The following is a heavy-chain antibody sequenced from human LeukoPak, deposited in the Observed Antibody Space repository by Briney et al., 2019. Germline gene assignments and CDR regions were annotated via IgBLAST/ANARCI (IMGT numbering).Heavy chain of an antibody. CDR2: IRYDGSNK. D-gene: IGHD3-10*01. Sequence: GSLRLSCAASGFTFSSYGMHWVRQAPGKGLEWVAFIRYDGSNKYYADSVKGRFTISRDNSKNTLYLQMNSLRAEDTAVYYCAKPLTLTMVIPFDYWGQGTLVTVYS. J-gene: IGHJ4*02. V-gene: IGHV3-30*02. CDR3: AKPLTLTMVIPFDY. CDR1: GFTFSSYG.